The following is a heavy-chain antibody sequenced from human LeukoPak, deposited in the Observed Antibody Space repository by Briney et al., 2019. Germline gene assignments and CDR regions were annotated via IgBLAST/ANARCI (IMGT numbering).Heavy chain of an antibody. Sequence: PGGSLRLSSTASGLTFSYSFMPWVRQATGNGLEWVASIPNDETYALHGSSVWGRFSIARDESKNILYLQMNGLIVEDTAVYFCVRERQDITAHSGAFDIWGQGTMVTVSS. CDR1: GLTFSYSF. CDR2: IPNDETYA. J-gene: IGHJ3*02. D-gene: IGHD2-21*02. CDR3: VRERQDITAHSGAFDI. V-gene: IGHV3-30-3*01.